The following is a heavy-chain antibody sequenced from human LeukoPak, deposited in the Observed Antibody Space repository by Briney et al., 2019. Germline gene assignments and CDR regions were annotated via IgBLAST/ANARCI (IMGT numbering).Heavy chain of an antibody. J-gene: IGHJ3*02. Sequence: GGSLRLSCSASGFTFSTYAMHWVRQAPGKGLEYVSAISSNGGSTYYADSVKGRFTISRDNSKNTLYLQMSSLRAEDTAVYYCVKEGVYDNSGYNDALDIWGQGTQVTVSS. CDR2: ISSNGGST. V-gene: IGHV3-64D*06. CDR1: GFTFSTYA. CDR3: VKEGVYDNSGYNDALDI. D-gene: IGHD3-22*01.